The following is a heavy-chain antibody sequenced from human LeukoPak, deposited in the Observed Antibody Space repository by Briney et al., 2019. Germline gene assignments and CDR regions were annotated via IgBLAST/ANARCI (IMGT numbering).Heavy chain of an antibody. CDR3: AGRAELGRGFDY. CDR2: IYGADTI. V-gene: IGHV3-66*01. J-gene: IGHJ4*02. CDR1: GFTISSSY. D-gene: IGHD7-27*01. Sequence: PGGSLRLSCAASGFTISSSYMSWVRQVPGKGLEWVSCIYGADTIYYADFVKDRFTISRDSNRNILYLQMNSLRADDTAVYYCAGRAELGRGFDYWGQGTLVTVSS.